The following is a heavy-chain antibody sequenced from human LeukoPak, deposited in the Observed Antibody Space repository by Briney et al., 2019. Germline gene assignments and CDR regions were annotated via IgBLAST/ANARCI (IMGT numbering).Heavy chain of an antibody. CDR3: ARDHGSGSYWEGFDP. CDR1: GFTFSSYC. D-gene: IGHD3-10*01. CDR2: IKQDGGEK. V-gene: IGHV3-7*01. J-gene: IGHJ5*02. Sequence: GGSLRLSCAASGFTFSSYCTSWVRQAPGEGLEWVANIKQDGGEKYYVGSVKGRFTVSRDNAKHSLYLQMNSLRAEDPAVYYCARDHGSGSYWEGFDPWGQGTLVTVSS.